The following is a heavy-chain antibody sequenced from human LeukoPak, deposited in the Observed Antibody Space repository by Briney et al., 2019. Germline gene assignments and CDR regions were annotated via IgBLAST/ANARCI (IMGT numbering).Heavy chain of an antibody. CDR2: INTYKGNT. D-gene: IGHD1-26*01. V-gene: IGHV1-18*01. J-gene: IGHJ4*02. CDR3: ARGGKGADPY. CDR1: GYVFINYG. Sequence: ASVKVSCKTSGYVFINYGIAWVRQAPGQGLEWMGWINTYKGNTTYAPKLQGRVTMTADTPTSTAYMELRSLRSDDTAVYYWARGGKGADPYWGKGTQATVPA.